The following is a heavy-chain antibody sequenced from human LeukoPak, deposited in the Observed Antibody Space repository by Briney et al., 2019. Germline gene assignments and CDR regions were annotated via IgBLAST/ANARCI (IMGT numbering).Heavy chain of an antibody. D-gene: IGHD3-3*01. V-gene: IGHV3-7*03. J-gene: IGHJ4*02. CDR1: GFTFSSHW. Sequence: GGSLRLSCEASGFTFSSHWMSWVRQTPGKGLERVATIKQDGSEKYYVGSVNGRFTISRDNAKNSLYLQMNSLRAEDTGTYYCARDFGRPTTFDSWGQGTLVTVSS. CDR3: ARDFGRPTTFDS. CDR2: IKQDGSEK.